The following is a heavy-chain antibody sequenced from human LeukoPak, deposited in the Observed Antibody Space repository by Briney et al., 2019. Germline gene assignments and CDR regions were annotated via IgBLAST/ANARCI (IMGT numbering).Heavy chain of an antibody. V-gene: IGHV5-51*01. CDR3: ARGNSGSGYARDYFDY. CDR1: GYSFTSYW. Sequence: GESLKISCKGSGYSFTSYWIGWVRQMPGKGLEWMGIIYPGDSDTRYSPSFQGQVTISADKSISTAYLQWSSLRASDTAMYYCARGNSGSGYARDYFDYWGQGTLVTVSS. J-gene: IGHJ4*02. CDR2: IYPGDSDT. D-gene: IGHD5-12*01.